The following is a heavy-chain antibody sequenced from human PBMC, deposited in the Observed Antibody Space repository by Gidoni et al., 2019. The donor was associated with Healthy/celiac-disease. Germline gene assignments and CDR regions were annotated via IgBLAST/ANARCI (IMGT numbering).Heavy chain of an antibody. D-gene: IGHD1-20*01. Sequence: QLQLQESGPGLVKPSETLSLTCTVPGGSISSRSYYWGWIRQPPGKGLEWIGSIYYSGSTYYNPSLKSRVTISVDTSKNQFSLKLSSVTAADTAVYYCARGYNWNYDYWGQGTLVTVSS. J-gene: IGHJ4*02. CDR1: GGSISSRSYY. CDR3: ARGYNWNYDY. V-gene: IGHV4-39*01. CDR2: IYYSGST.